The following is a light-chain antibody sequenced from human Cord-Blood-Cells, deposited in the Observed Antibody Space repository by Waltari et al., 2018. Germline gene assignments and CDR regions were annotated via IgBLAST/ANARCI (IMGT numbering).Light chain of an antibody. V-gene: IGLV2-14*01. J-gene: IGLJ2*01. Sequence: QSALTQPASVSGSPGQSLTISCTGTSSDVGGYNYVSWYQQHPGKAPKLMIYEVSNRPPGVSNLFSGSKSGNTASLTISGLQAEDEADYYCSSYTSSSTLVFGGGTKLTVL. CDR3: SSYTSSSTLV. CDR2: EVS. CDR1: SSDVGGYNY.